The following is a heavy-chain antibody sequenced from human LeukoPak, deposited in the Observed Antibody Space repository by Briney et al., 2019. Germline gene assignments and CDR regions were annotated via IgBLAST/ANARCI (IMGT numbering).Heavy chain of an antibody. CDR1: GYTFTGYY. D-gene: IGHD7-27*01. J-gene: IGHJ6*03. CDR3: ARSRSPANWGSSYYYYYYMDV. Sequence: WASVKVSCKASGYTFTGYYMHWVRQAPGQGLEWMGWINPNSGGTNYAQKFQGRVTMTRDTSIGTAYMELSRLRSDDTAVYYCARSRSPANWGSSYYYYYYMDVWGKGTTVTVSS. V-gene: IGHV1-2*02. CDR2: INPNSGGT.